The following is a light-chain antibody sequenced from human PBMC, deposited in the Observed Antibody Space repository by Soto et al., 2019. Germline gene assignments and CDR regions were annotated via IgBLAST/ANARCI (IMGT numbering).Light chain of an antibody. Sequence: QSVLTQPPSASGTPGQRVTISFSGSSSNIGSNYVFWYQHLPGTAPKLLIYRNNQRPSGFPDRFSGSKSGTSASLAISGLRSDDETDYYCAAWDDSLSGVVFGGGTKLTVL. V-gene: IGLV1-47*01. CDR1: SSNIGSNY. CDR3: AAWDDSLSGVV. J-gene: IGLJ2*01. CDR2: RNN.